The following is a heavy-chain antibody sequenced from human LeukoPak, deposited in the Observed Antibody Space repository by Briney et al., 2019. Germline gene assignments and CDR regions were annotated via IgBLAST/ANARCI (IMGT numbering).Heavy chain of an antibody. D-gene: IGHD6-13*01. CDR2: ISYDGSNK. J-gene: IGHJ6*02. CDR1: GFTFSSYA. CDR3: AREVVDSSSWWDYYYYYGMDV. V-gene: IGHV3-30*04. Sequence: GGSLRLSCAASGFTFSSYAMHWVRQAPGKGLEWVAVISYDGSNKYYADSVKGRFTISRDNSKNTLYLQMNSLRAEDTAVYYCAREVVDSSSWWDYYYYYGMDVWGQGTTVTVSS.